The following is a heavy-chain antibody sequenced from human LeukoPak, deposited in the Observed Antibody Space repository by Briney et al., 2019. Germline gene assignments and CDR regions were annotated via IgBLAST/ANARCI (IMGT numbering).Heavy chain of an antibody. Sequence: GGSLRLSCAASGFTVSSNYMSWVRQAPGKGLEWVSVIYSGGSTYYADPVKGRFTISRDNSKNTLYLQMNSLRAEDTAVYYCARDLAWFGEEGMDVWGQGTTVTVSS. CDR3: ARDLAWFGEEGMDV. CDR2: IYSGGST. V-gene: IGHV3-66*01. D-gene: IGHD3-10*01. J-gene: IGHJ6*02. CDR1: GFTVSSNY.